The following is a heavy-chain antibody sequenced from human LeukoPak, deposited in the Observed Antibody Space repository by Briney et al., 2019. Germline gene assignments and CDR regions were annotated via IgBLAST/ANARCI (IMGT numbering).Heavy chain of an antibody. J-gene: IGHJ6*02. CDR1: GYTFTSYY. CDR3: ARENRGIYYYYYGMDV. Sequence: ASVKVSCKASGYTFTSYYMHWVRQAPGQGLEWMGIINPSGGSTSYAQKFQGRVTMTRDTSTSTVYMELSSLRSEDTAVYYCARENRGIYYYYYGMDVWGQGTTVTVSS. CDR2: INPSGGST. V-gene: IGHV1-46*01. D-gene: IGHD1-14*01.